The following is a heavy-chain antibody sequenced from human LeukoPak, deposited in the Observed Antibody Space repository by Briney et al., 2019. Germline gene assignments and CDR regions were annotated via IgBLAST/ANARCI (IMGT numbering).Heavy chain of an antibody. CDR2: IHYTGTS. D-gene: IGHD2-21*01. Sequence: SETLSLTCSVSGESLRIDTYYGGWVRQSPGTGLEWLANIHYTGTSHYDPSLASRVSISVDTTKHQVSLNLRSVTAADSAVYFCAMTPAHIRYLFEKWGQGILVTVSS. V-gene: IGHV4-39*01. CDR3: AMTPAHIRYLFEK. J-gene: IGHJ4*02. CDR1: GESLRIDTYY.